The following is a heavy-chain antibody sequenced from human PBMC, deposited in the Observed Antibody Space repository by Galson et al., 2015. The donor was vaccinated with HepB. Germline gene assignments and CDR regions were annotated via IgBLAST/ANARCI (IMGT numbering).Heavy chain of an antibody. J-gene: IGHJ4*02. Sequence: SLRLSCAASGFTFSSYGMHWVRQAPGKGLEWVAVISEDGTNKYYVDSVKGRFTISRDNSKNTLYLQMNSPRAEDTAVYYCAKDTLLRGEYDYVWGSYPYASGLYFDYWGQGTLVTVSS. CDR3: AKDTLLRGEYDYVWGSYPYASGLYFDY. D-gene: IGHD3-16*01. V-gene: IGHV3-30*18. CDR1: GFTFSSYG. CDR2: ISEDGTNK.